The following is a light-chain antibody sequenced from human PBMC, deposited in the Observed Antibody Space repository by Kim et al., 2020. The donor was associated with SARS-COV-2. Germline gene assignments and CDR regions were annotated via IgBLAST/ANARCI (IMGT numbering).Light chain of an antibody. CDR1: QSVSNNY. J-gene: IGKJ1*01. V-gene: IGKV3-20*01. CDR2: GAS. CDR3: HQYGSSPWT. Sequence: APGERATLSSRASQSVSNNYLAWYQQKPGQAPRLLIYGASDRATGIPDRFSGSGSGTDFTLTISRLEPEDFAVYYCHQYGSSPWTFGQGTKVDIK.